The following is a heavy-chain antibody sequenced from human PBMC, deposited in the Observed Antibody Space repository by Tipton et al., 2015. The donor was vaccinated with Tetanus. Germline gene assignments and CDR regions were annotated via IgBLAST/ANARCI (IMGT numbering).Heavy chain of an antibody. D-gene: IGHD6-13*01. J-gene: IGHJ4*02. CDR3: VKEGAAAGWFDY. V-gene: IGHV1-2*02. CDR2: ISPKFGRT. CDR1: GYSITDYY. Sequence: QLVQSGAEVKKAGASVRVSCKGSGYSITDYYLHWVRQAPGEGLEWMGWISPKFGRTKYSHNFQARLTMTSDTSINTAYMELSSLTSDDTAMCFCVKEGAAAGWFDYWGQGALVTVSS.